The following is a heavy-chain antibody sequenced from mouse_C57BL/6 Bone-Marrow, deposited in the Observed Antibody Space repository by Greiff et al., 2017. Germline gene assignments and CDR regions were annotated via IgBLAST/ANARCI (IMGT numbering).Heavy chain of an antibody. Sequence: EVKLQESGPGLVKPSQSLSLTCSVTGYSITSGYYWNWIRQFPGNKLEWMGYISYDGSNNYNPSLKNPISITRDTSKNQFFLKLNSVTTEDTATYYCARGETWGQGTTLTVSS. CDR3: ARGET. CDR1: GYSITSGYY. CDR2: ISYDGSN. V-gene: IGHV3-6*01. J-gene: IGHJ2*01.